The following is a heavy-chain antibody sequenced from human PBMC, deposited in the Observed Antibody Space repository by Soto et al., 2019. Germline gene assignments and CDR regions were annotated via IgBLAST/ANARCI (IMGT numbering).Heavy chain of an antibody. D-gene: IGHD4-4*01. CDR3: ARKHSLDYIRWGLDP. Sequence: ASVKVSCKASGYPFSDNQIHWLRRAPGQGLEWMGRINPKSDDTNYAQKFQGRVTMTRDTSIDTAYLELTGLTSDDTATYYCARKHSLDYIRWGLDPWGQGTLVTVSS. V-gene: IGHV1-2*02. CDR2: INPKSDDT. J-gene: IGHJ5*02. CDR1: GYPFSDNQ.